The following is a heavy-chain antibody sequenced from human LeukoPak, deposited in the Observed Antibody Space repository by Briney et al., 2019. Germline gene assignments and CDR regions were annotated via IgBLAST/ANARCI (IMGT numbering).Heavy chain of an antibody. V-gene: IGHV3-33*01. CDR1: GFTFSNYG. CDR2: IWYDGSNK. J-gene: IGHJ4*02. CDR3: ATYDSSGYYYDASFDY. Sequence: GGSLRLSCAASGFTFSNYGMHWVRQAPGKGLEWVAVIWYDGSNKYYADSVKGRFTISRDNSKNTLYLQMNSLRAEDTAVYYCATYDSSGYYYDASFDYWGQGTLVTVSS. D-gene: IGHD3-22*01.